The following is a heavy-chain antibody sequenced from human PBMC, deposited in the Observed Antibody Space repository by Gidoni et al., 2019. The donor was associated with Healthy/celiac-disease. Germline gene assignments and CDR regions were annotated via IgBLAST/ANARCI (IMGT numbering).Heavy chain of an antibody. CDR2: IYYSGST. CDR1: GGSISSGGYY. J-gene: IGHJ4*02. V-gene: IGHV4-31*03. D-gene: IGHD2-2*01. Sequence: QVQLQESGPGLVKPSQTLSLPCTVSGGSISSGGYYWCWIRQPPGKGLEWIGYIYYSGSTYYNPSLKSRVTISVDTSKNQFSLKLSSVTAADTAVYYCARVPAVPAAFRYYFDYWGQGTLVTVSS. CDR3: ARVPAVPAAFRYYFDY.